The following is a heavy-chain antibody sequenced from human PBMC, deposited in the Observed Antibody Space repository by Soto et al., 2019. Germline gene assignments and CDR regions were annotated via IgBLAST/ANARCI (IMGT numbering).Heavy chain of an antibody. CDR3: ARHFTGVLVLGTSPPGGDNYGWDV. Sequence: QVQLVQSGAEVKKPGSSVKVSCKASGGTFSRYTFTWVRQAPGQGLEWMGRIIPILDIPNYAQNFQGRVTITADNSTSTAYMELSSLRSDDTAVYYCARHFTGVLVLGTSPPGGDNYGWDVWGQGTTVTVSS. J-gene: IGHJ6*02. CDR1: GGTFSRYT. D-gene: IGHD2-8*02. CDR2: IIPILDIP. V-gene: IGHV1-69*02.